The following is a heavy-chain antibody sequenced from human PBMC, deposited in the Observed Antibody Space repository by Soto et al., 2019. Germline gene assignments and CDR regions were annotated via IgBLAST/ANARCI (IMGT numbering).Heavy chain of an antibody. CDR2: ISGSGGST. CDR1: GFTFSSYA. D-gene: IGHD6-13*01. Sequence: EVQLLESGGGLVQPGGSLRLSCAASGFTFSSYAMSWVRQAPGKGLEWVSAISGSGGSTYYADSVKGRFTISRDNSKNTLYGKKTGLGAEDGALYYCAKDRARMGYSSRGWGQGPLVTVSS. J-gene: IGHJ4*02. CDR3: AKDRARMGYSSRG. V-gene: IGHV3-23*01.